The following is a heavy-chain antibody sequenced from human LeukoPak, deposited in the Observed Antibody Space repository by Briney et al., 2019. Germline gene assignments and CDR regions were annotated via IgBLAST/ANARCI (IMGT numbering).Heavy chain of an antibody. CDR1: GGSISSYY. Sequence: SETLSLTCTVSGGSISSYYWSWIPQPAGKGLEWIGRIYTSGSTNYNPSLKSRVTMSVDTSKNQFSLKLSSVTAADTAVYYCATVWVQPLNYYYYMDVWGKGTTVTVSS. V-gene: IGHV4-4*07. CDR2: IYTSGST. D-gene: IGHD5-18*01. J-gene: IGHJ6*03. CDR3: ATVWVQPLNYYYYMDV.